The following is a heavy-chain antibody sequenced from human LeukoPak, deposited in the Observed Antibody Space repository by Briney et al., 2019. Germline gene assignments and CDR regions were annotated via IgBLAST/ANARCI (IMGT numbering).Heavy chain of an antibody. V-gene: IGHV3-74*01. CDR1: GFPFRMYW. CDR2: INGDGSNT. CDR3: ASLSGWDNAFDI. Sequence: RSGGSLRLSCAASGFPFRMYWMEWVRQAPGKGLVWVSTINGDGSNTGYADSVKGRFTISRDNAKNTLYLQMNSLRGEDAAVYYCASLSGWDNAFDIWGQGTMVTVSS. J-gene: IGHJ3*02. D-gene: IGHD6-19*01.